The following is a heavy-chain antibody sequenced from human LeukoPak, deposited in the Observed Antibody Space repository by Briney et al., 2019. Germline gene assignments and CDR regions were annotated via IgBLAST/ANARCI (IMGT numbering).Heavy chain of an antibody. Sequence: GGSLRLSCAGSGFTFRGYWIHWVRQVPGKGLVWVSRINGDGSSATYADSVKGRFTVSRDDAKNTVYLQMNNLRAEDTAVYYCARDQYYQLLLWGQGSLVTVSP. CDR2: INGDGSSA. CDR1: GFTFRGYW. CDR3: ARDQYYQLLL. D-gene: IGHD2-2*01. J-gene: IGHJ4*02. V-gene: IGHV3-74*03.